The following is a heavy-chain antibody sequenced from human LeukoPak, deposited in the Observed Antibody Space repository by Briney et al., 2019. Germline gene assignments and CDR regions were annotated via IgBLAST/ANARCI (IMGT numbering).Heavy chain of an antibody. D-gene: IGHD3-10*01. CDR3: ARVRGDYYGDS. CDR1: GFTFSNYW. CDR2: IKQDGSEK. J-gene: IGHJ4*02. V-gene: IGHV3-7*04. Sequence: GGSLRLSCAASGFTFSNYWMIWVRQAPGGGLQWVANIKQDGSEKSYVDSVKGRFTISRDTAKNSLYLQMNSLRAEDTAVYYCARVRGDYYGDSWCQGTRVTVTA.